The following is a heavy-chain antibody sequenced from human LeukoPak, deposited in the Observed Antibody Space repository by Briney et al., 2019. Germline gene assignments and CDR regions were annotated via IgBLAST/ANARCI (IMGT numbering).Heavy chain of an antibody. CDR2: ISYDGSNK. V-gene: IGHV3-30*18. J-gene: IGHJ4*02. CDR1: GFTFSSYG. CDR3: AKDTRPDYGDYVFDY. D-gene: IGHD4-17*01. Sequence: GGSLRLSCAASGFTFSSYGMHWVRQAPGKGLEWVAVISYDGSNKYYADSVKGRFTIPRDNSKNTLYLQMNSLRAEDTAVYYCAKDTRPDYGDYVFDYWGQGTLVTVTS.